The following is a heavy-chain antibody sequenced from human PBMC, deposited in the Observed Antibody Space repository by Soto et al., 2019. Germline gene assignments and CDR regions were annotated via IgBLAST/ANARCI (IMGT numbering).Heavy chain of an antibody. D-gene: IGHD2-2*01. J-gene: IGHJ6*02. Sequence: PGGSLRLSCAASGFTFHSHWMSWVRQAPGKGLEWVANINQDENEKYYVDSVKGRFTISRDNARNSLYLQLSSLRAEDTAVYYCAGDPNIVLVPAALRSYYYYYGMAVWGQGTTVTVSS. CDR1: GFTFHSHW. V-gene: IGHV3-7*01. CDR3: AGDPNIVLVPAALRSYYYYYGMAV. CDR2: INQDENEK.